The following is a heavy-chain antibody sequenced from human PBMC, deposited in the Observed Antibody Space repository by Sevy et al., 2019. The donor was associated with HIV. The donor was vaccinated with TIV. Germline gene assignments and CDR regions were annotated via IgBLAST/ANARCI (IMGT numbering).Heavy chain of an antibody. Sequence: SETLSLTCTVSGYSISSGYYWGWIRQPPGKGLEWIGNIYHSGSTYYNPSLKSRVTISVDTSKSQFSLKLNSVTAADTALYYCARQGGLVDRAFDYWGQGTLVTVSS. CDR1: GYSISSGYY. J-gene: IGHJ4*02. CDR2: IYHSGST. D-gene: IGHD3-10*01. V-gene: IGHV4-38-2*02. CDR3: ARQGGLVDRAFDY.